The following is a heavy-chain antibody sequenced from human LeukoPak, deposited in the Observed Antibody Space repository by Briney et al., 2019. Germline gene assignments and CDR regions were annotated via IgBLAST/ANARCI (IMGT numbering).Heavy chain of an antibody. CDR1: GGSMSSHY. CDR2: IYTSGIT. CDR3: ARDLPHYYDSSGYSDY. J-gene: IGHJ4*02. Sequence: PSETLSLTCTVSGGSMSSHYWSWIRQPPGKGLEWIGYIYTSGITNYNPSLKSRVTISLDMSKNQFSLNLSSVTAADTAVYYCARDLPHYYDSSGYSDYWGQGTLVTVSS. D-gene: IGHD3-22*01. V-gene: IGHV4-59*11.